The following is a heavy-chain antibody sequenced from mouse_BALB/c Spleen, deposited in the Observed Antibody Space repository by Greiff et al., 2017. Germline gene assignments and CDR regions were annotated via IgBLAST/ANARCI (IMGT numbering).Heavy chain of an antibody. CDR1: GFTFSSFG. Sequence: EVQLVESGGGLVQPGGSRKLSCAASGFTFSSFGMHWVRQAPEKGLEWVAYISSGSSTIYYADTVKGRFTISRDNPKNTLFLQMTSLRSEDTAMYYCARSPSYYDFAYWGQGTLVTVSA. CDR2: ISSGSSTI. D-gene: IGHD2-4*01. V-gene: IGHV5-17*02. J-gene: IGHJ3*01. CDR3: ARSPSYYDFAY.